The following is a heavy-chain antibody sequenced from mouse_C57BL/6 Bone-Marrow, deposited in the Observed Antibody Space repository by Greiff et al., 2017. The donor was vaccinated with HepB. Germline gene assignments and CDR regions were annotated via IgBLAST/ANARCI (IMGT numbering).Heavy chain of an antibody. CDR1: GFTFSSYG. CDR3: ARQPLYYGSSWFAY. CDR2: ISSGGSYT. Sequence: EVMLVESGGDLVKPGGSLKLSCAASGFTFSSYGMSWVRQTPDKRLEWVATISSGGSYTYYPDSVKGRFTISRDNAKNTLYLQMSSLKSEDTAMYYCARQPLYYGSSWFAYWGQGTLVTVSA. V-gene: IGHV5-6*02. D-gene: IGHD1-1*01. J-gene: IGHJ3*01.